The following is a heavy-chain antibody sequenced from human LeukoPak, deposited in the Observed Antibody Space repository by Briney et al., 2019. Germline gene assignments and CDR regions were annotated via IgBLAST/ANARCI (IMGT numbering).Heavy chain of an antibody. V-gene: IGHV4-30-4*01. CDR2: IYYSGST. J-gene: IGHJ4*02. Sequence: SETLSLTCTVSGGSISSGDYYWSWIRQPPGKGLEWIGYIYYSGSTYYNPSLKSRVTISVDTSKNQFSLNLSSVTAADTAVYYCARAPVRDGYNPHYYFDYWGQGTLVTVSS. CDR1: GGSISSGDYY. CDR3: ARAPVRDGYNPHYYFDY. D-gene: IGHD5-12*01.